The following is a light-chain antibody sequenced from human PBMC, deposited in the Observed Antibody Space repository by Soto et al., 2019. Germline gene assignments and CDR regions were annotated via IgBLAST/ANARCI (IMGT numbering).Light chain of an antibody. V-gene: IGLV2-14*01. CDR3: SSYTTLKTIV. CDR2: EVS. J-gene: IGLJ2*01. CDR1: SSDIGNYKN. Sequence: QSVLTQPASVSGSPGQSITISCTGTSSDIGNYKNVSWFQHHPGKAPKLIIFEVSNRPSGISDRFSGFKSANTAYLTISEVQHEDEADYHCSSYTTLKTIVFVGGTKLTVL.